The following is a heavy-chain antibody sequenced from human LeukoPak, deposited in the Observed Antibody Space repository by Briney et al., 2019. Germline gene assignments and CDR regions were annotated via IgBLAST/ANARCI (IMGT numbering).Heavy chain of an antibody. CDR2: ISGSGGST. CDR3: IVFGDSNH. CDR1: GLTFSSFA. D-gene: IGHD4-17*01. V-gene: IGHV3-23*01. J-gene: IGHJ5*02. Sequence: GGSLRLSCAASGLTFSSFAMNWVRQAPGKGLEWVSTISGSGGSTYYADSVKGRFTISRDTSKNALYLQINSLRVEDTAVYYCIVFGDSNHWGQGTLVTVSS.